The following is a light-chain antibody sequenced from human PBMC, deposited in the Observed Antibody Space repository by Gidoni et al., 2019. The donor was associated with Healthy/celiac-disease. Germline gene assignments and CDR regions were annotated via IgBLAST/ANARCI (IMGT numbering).Light chain of an antibody. CDR3: QQYGSSPRNT. CDR2: GAS. J-gene: IGKJ5*01. V-gene: IGKV3-20*01. Sequence: PGERATLSCRASQSVSSSYLAWYQQKPGQAPRLLIYGASSRATGIPDRFSGSGSGTDFTLTISRLEPEDFAVYYCQQYGSSPRNTFXQXTRLEIK. CDR1: QSVSSSY.